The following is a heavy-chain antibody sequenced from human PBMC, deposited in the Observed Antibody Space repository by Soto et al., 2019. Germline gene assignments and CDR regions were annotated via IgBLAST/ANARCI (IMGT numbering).Heavy chain of an antibody. CDR2: ISGSGGST. V-gene: IGHV3-23*01. J-gene: IGHJ3*02. CDR3: AKDLFYCSSTSCYGSGAFDI. D-gene: IGHD2-2*01. CDR1: GFTFSSYA. Sequence: VQLLESGGGLVQPGGSLRLSCAASGFTFSSYAMSWVRQAPGKGLEWVSAISGSGGSTYYADSVKGRFTISRDNSKNTLYLQMNSLRAEDTAVYYCAKDLFYCSSTSCYGSGAFDIWGQGTMVTVSS.